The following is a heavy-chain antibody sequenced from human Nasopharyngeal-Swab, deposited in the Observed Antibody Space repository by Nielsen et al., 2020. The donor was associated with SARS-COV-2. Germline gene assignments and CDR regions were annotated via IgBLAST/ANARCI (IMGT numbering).Heavy chain of an antibody. Sequence: GGSLRLSCAASGFTFSSYAMSWVRQAPGKGLEWVSGISWNSGSIGYADSVKGRFTISRDNAKNSLYLQMNSLRAEDTALYYCAKESVYGDYVHGAFDIWGQGTMVTVSS. D-gene: IGHD4-17*01. CDR2: ISWNSGSI. J-gene: IGHJ3*02. CDR3: AKESVYGDYVHGAFDI. CDR1: GFTFSSYA. V-gene: IGHV3-9*01.